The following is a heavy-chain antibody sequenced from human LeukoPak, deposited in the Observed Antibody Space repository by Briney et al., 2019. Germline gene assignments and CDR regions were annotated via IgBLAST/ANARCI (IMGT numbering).Heavy chain of an antibody. CDR3: ARGKSTSLIDY. V-gene: IGHV3-21*01. CDR1: GFTFRSYA. D-gene: IGHD2/OR15-2a*01. J-gene: IGHJ4*02. CDR2: ISSSSSYI. Sequence: GSLKLSFATSGFTFRSYAMNWVRPAPGKELEGVSSISSSSSYIYYADSVKGRFIISRDNAKNSLYLQMNSLRAEDTAVYYCARGKSTSLIDYWGQGTLVTVSS.